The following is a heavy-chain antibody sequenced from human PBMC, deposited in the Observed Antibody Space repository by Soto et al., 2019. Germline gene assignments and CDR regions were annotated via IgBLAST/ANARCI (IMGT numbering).Heavy chain of an antibody. CDR1: GFTFCSYA. V-gene: IGHV3-23*01. CDR2: ISGSGGST. J-gene: IGHJ6*02. Sequence: GSLRLSCAASGFTFCSYAMSWVRQAPGKGLDWVSTISGSGGSTYYADSVKGRFTISRDNSKNTLSLQMNSLRAEDTAVYYCAIEHYGNAYYYYYYGMDVWGQGTTVTVSS. D-gene: IGHD4-4*01. CDR3: AIEHYGNAYYYYYYGMDV.